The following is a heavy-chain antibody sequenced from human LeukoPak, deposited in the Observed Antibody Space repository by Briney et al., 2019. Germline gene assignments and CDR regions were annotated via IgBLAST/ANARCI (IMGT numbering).Heavy chain of an antibody. CDR2: INPNSGGT. D-gene: IGHD4-17*01. V-gene: IGHV1-2*02. CDR3: ARDRTVTTVWYFDL. J-gene: IGHJ2*01. Sequence: ASVKVSCKASGYTFTGYYMHWVRQAPGQGLEWMGWINPNSGGTNYAQKFQGRVTMTRDTSISIAYMELSRLRSDDTAVYYCARDRTVTTVWYFDLWGRGTLVTVSS. CDR1: GYTFTGYY.